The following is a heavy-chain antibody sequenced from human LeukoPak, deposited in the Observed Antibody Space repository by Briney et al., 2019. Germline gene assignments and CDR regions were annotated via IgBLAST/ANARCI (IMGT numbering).Heavy chain of an antibody. V-gene: IGHV4-30-2*01. Sequence: PSETLSLTCTVSGGSISSGGYYWSWIRQPPGKGLEWIGYIYHSGSTYYNPSLKSRVTISVDRSKNQFSLKLSSVTAADTAVYYCARGGYSYGYNDYWGQGTLVTVSS. D-gene: IGHD5-18*01. CDR1: GGSISSGGYY. J-gene: IGHJ4*02. CDR3: ARGGYSYGYNDY. CDR2: IYHSGST.